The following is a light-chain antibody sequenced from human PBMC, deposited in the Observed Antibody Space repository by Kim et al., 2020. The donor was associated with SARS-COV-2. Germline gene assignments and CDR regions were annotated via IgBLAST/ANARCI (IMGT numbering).Light chain of an antibody. CDR3: CSYAGSYTLV. J-gene: IGLJ2*01. CDR1: SSDVGGSKY. Sequence: QSALTQPRSVSGSPGQSVTISCTGTSSDVGGSKYVSWYQQHPGKVPKLMIYDVSERPSGVPDRISGSKSGNTASLTISGLQAEDEADYYCCSYAGSYTLVFGGGTQLTVL. V-gene: IGLV2-11*01. CDR2: DVS.